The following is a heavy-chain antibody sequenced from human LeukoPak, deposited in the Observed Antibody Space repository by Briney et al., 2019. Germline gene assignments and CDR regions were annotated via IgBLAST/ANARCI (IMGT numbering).Heavy chain of an antibody. V-gene: IGHV3-30*18. CDR1: GFTFSSYG. D-gene: IGHD3-22*01. Sequence: PGRSLRLSCAASGFTFSSYGMPWVRQAPGKGLEWVAVISYDGSNKYYADSVKGRFTISRDNSKNTLYLQMNSLRAEDTAVYYCAKDYYDSSGYYHGSPDDAFDIWGQGTMVTVSS. CDR2: ISYDGSNK. J-gene: IGHJ3*02. CDR3: AKDYYDSSGYYHGSPDDAFDI.